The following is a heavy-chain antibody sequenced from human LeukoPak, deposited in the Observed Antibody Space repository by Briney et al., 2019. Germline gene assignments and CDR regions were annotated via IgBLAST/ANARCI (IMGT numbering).Heavy chain of an antibody. CDR2: INWNGGST. J-gene: IGHJ4*02. V-gene: IGHV3-20*04. Sequence: TGGSLRLSCAASGFTFDDYGMNWVRQAPGKGLEWVSGINWNGGSTGYADSVKGRFTISRDNAKNSLYLQMNSLRAEDTALYYCARGEYRSPGGYWGQGTLVTVSS. CDR3: ARGEYRSPGGY. D-gene: IGHD6-6*01. CDR1: GFTFDDYG.